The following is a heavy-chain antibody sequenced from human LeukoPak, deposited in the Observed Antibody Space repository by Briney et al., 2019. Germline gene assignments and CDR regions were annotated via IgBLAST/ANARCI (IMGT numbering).Heavy chain of an antibody. CDR1: GGTFSSYA. J-gene: IGHJ5*02. CDR3: ARDRSCSGGSCYSGWFDP. Sequence: SVKVSCKASGGTFSSYAISWVRQAPGQGLEWMGRIIPIFGTANYAQKFQGRVTVTTDESTSTAYMELSSLRSEDTAVYYCARDRSCSGGSCYSGWFDPWGQGTLVTVSS. D-gene: IGHD2-15*01. CDR2: IIPIFGTA. V-gene: IGHV1-69*05.